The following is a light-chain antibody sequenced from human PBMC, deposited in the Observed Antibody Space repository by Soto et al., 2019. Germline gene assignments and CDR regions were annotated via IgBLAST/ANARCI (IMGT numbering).Light chain of an antibody. CDR1: QSVFYSSNNKHY. Sequence: DIVMTQSPDSLAVSLGERATINCKSSQSVFYSSNNKHYLAWYQQKPGQPPKLLIYWASTRESGVPDRFSGSGSGTDFTLTISSLQAEDVAVSYCQQYYSTPPTFGQGTKVEIK. CDR2: WAS. CDR3: QQYYSTPPT. J-gene: IGKJ1*01. V-gene: IGKV4-1*01.